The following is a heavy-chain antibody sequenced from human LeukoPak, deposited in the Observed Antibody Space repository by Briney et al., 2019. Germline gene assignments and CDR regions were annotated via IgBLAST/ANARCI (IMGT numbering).Heavy chain of an antibody. CDR1: GGSISSDNYF. Sequence: SQTLSLTCTVSGGSISSDNYFWNWIRQPAGKGLEWIGRIYTSGSTSYNPSLKSRVTISADTSKNQFSLKLTSVTAADAAVYYCASIRRGEYLPGSHWGQGALVTVSS. J-gene: IGHJ4*02. CDR2: IYTSGST. D-gene: IGHD3-16*01. V-gene: IGHV4-61*02. CDR3: ASIRRGEYLPGSH.